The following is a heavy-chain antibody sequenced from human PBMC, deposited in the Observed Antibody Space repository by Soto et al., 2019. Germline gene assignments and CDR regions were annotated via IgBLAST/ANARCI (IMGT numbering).Heavy chain of an antibody. V-gene: IGHV1-2*02. Sequence: QVQLVQSGAEVKNPGASVKVSCKASGYTFIDYYVHWVRQAPGQGLEWMGWINPNTGGTTYAQRFQGRVTTTRDTSISTAYMELSSLISDDTAVYYCARGSLVRGGKNLPYEFWGQGALVTVSS. J-gene: IGHJ4*02. CDR3: ARGSLVRGGKNLPYEF. CDR2: INPNTGGT. D-gene: IGHD1-1*01. CDR1: GYTFIDYY.